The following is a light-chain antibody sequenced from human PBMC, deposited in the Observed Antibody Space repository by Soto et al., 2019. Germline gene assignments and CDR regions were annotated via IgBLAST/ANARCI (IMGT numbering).Light chain of an antibody. CDR3: QQFNSYPNT. CDR2: DAS. CDR1: QDIRSA. J-gene: IGKJ2*01. Sequence: AIPLTQSPSSLSASVGDRVTITCRASQDIRSALAWFQQKPGKAPNLLIYDASNLESGAPSRFSGSRSGTDFTLTISSLQPEDFATYYCQQFNSYPNTFGQGTKLEIK. V-gene: IGKV1-13*02.